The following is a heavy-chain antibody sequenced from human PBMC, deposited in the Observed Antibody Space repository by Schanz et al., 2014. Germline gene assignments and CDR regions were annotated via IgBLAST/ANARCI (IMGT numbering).Heavy chain of an antibody. CDR3: ARHGPLAGIPLDY. J-gene: IGHJ4*02. CDR2: VFYTGTT. D-gene: IGHD6-19*01. Sequence: QLQLQESGPGLVKPSETLSLICSVSGGSINSNSYYWGWIRQPPGKGLEWIGNVFYTGTTYTNPSLRIPLPLSVDPSKNQFSLKLPSVTAADTAVYFCARHGPLAGIPLDYWGRGTLVTVSS. V-gene: IGHV4-39*01. CDR1: GGSINSNSYY.